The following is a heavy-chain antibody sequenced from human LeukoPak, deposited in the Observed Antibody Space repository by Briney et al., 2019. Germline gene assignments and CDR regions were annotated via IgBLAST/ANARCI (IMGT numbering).Heavy chain of an antibody. Sequence: PSETLSLTCTVSGGSISSGDYYWSWIRQPPGKGLEWIGYIYHSGSTNYNPSLKSRVTISVDTSKNQFSLKLSSVTAADTAVYYCARGAYSSSRSRYYYYYMDVWGKGTTVTVSS. CDR1: GGSISSGDYY. CDR3: ARGAYSSSRSRYYYYYMDV. CDR2: IYHSGST. V-gene: IGHV4-61*08. J-gene: IGHJ6*03. D-gene: IGHD6-6*01.